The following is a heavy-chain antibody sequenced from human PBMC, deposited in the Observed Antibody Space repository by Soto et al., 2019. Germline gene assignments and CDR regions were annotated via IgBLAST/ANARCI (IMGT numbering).Heavy chain of an antibody. CDR2: ISYDGSNK. CDR1: GFTFSSYA. CDR3: ARDFWVGVSSGWFPYYYGMDV. V-gene: IGHV3-30-3*01. D-gene: IGHD6-19*01. J-gene: IGHJ6*02. Sequence: QVQLVESGGGVVQPGRSLRLSCAASGFTFSSYAMHWVRQAPGKGLEWVAVISYDGSNKYYADSVKGRFTISRDNSKNTLYLQMNSLRAEDTAVYYCARDFWVGVSSGWFPYYYGMDVWGQGTTVTVSS.